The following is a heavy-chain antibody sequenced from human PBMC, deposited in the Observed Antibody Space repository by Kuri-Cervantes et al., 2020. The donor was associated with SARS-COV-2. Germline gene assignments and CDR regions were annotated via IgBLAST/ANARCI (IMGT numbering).Heavy chain of an antibody. Sequence: SETLSLTCTVSGGSISSSSYYWGWIRQPPGKGLEWIGSIYYSGSTYYNQSLKSRVTISVDTSKNQFSLKLSSVTAADTAVYYCAREDSSSWLYSYDYWGQGTLVTVSS. CDR2: IYYSGST. D-gene: IGHD6-13*01. V-gene: IGHV4-39*02. CDR1: GGSISSSSYY. J-gene: IGHJ4*02. CDR3: AREDSSSWLYSYDY.